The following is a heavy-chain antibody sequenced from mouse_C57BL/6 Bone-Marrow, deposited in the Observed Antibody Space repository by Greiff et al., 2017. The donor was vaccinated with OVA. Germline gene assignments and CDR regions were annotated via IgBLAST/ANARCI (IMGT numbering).Heavy chain of an antibody. CDR2: ISSGGSYT. CDR1: GFTFSSYG. D-gene: IGHD1-2*01. J-gene: IGHJ4*01. V-gene: IGHV5-6*01. CDR3: ARPPLLGYAMDY. Sequence: EVMLVESGGDLVKPGGSLKLSCAASGFTFSSYGMSWVRQTPDKRLEWVATISSGGSYTYYPDSVKGRFTISRDNAKNTLYLQMSSLKSEDTAMYDCARPPLLGYAMDYWGQGTSVTVSS.